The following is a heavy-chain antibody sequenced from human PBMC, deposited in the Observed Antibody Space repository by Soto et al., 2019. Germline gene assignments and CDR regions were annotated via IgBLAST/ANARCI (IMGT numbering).Heavy chain of an antibody. Sequence: GGSLRLSCAASECTFGSHWRHWVRQAPGKGLVYVSRISSGGTTTNYAESVKGRFTISRDNARNKLYLQMNCLRVEDTAVYYFARVGTAYDTSGFLSWGQRTRFTVSS. D-gene: IGHD3-22*01. CDR2: ISSGGTTT. J-gene: IGHJ5*02. V-gene: IGHV3-74*01. CDR3: ARVGTAYDTSGFLS. CDR1: ECTFGSHW.